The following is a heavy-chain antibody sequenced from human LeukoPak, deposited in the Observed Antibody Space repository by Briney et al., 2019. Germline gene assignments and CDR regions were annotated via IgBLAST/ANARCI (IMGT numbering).Heavy chain of an antibody. Sequence: ASVKVSCKASGYTFTGYYMHWVRQAPGQGLEGMGWINANSGGTDYAQKFQDRDTMTRDTSISTAYMELSRLRSDDTAAYYCARDGHGGNSFDYWGQGTLVTVSS. CDR3: ARDGHGGNSFDY. D-gene: IGHD4-23*01. V-gene: IGHV1-2*02. CDR1: GYTFTGYY. J-gene: IGHJ4*02. CDR2: INANSGGT.